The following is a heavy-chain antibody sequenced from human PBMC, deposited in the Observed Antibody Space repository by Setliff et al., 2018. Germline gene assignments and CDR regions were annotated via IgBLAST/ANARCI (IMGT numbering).Heavy chain of an antibody. CDR1: GGTFSSYA. J-gene: IGHJ3*02. Sequence: ASVKVSCKASGGTFSSYAISWVRQAPGQGLEYMGWINPNSGGTNYAPKFQGKVTMTRDTSTSTVYMEVSSLRSEDTAVYFCARDRFYNSWSGTSITAPHDAFDIWGQGTMVTVSS. D-gene: IGHD3-3*01. CDR3: ARDRFYNSWSGTSITAPHDAFDI. V-gene: IGHV1-2*02. CDR2: INPNSGGT.